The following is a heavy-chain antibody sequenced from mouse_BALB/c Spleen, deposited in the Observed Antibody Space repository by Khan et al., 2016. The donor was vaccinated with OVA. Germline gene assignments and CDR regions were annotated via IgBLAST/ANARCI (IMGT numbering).Heavy chain of an antibody. CDR1: GYAITSDYA. V-gene: IGHV3-2*02. D-gene: IGHD2-12*01. Sequence: EVQLVETGPGLVKPSQSLSLTCTVTGYAITSDYAWNWIRQFPGNKLEWMGYISSTGSTSYNPSLKSRISITRDTSKNQFFLQLKSVTTEDTATYYCARSLYSYGYALDCWGRGTSVTVSS. CDR2: ISSTGST. J-gene: IGHJ4*01. CDR3: ARSLYSYGYALDC.